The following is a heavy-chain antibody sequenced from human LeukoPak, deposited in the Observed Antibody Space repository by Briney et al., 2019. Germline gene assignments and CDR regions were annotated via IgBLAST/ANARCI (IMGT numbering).Heavy chain of an antibody. CDR2: IYYSGST. V-gene: IGHV4-31*11. D-gene: IGHD5-18*01. Sequence: SETLSLTCAVYGGSFSGYYWSWIRQHPGKGLEWIGYIYYSGSTYYNPSLKSRVTISVDTSKNQFSLKLSSVTAADTAVYYCARDGYSENYFDYWGQGTLVTVSS. CDR3: ARDGYSENYFDY. J-gene: IGHJ4*02. CDR1: GGSFSGYY.